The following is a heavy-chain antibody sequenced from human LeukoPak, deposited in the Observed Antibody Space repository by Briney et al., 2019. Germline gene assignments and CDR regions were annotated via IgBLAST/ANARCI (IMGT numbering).Heavy chain of an antibody. CDR2: IKSKVDGGTI. Sequence: GESLRLSCAVSGIIFSDAWMNWVCQAPGKGPEWVGRIKSKVDGGTIDYAAPVKGRFTISRDDSKNTLYLQMNSLQAEDTAVYYCTTDAYYYDSSGDAFDIWGQGTMVTVSS. CDR1: GIIFSDAW. V-gene: IGHV3-15*07. D-gene: IGHD3-22*01. J-gene: IGHJ3*02. CDR3: TTDAYYYDSSGDAFDI.